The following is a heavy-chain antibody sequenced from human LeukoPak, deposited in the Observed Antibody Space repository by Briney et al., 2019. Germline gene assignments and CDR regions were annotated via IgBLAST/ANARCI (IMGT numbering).Heavy chain of an antibody. CDR1: RFALTNFW. CDR3: ARDGIRGVTVLDS. D-gene: IGHD3-10*01. Sequence: GGSLRLSCAVSRFALTNFWMSWGREGPGEGLEWGAVINEDGSMKYYMDSVKGGFTISTDDAKNSVYLQMNSLRAEDTAVYYCARDGIRGVTVLDSWGQGTLVTVSS. J-gene: IGHJ5*01. CDR2: INEDGSMK. V-gene: IGHV3-7*01.